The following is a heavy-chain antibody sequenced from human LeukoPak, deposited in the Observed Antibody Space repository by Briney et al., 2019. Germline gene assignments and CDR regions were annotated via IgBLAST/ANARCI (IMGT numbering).Heavy chain of an antibody. D-gene: IGHD5-24*01. CDR3: ARAGRWLQSDAFDI. CDR2: IYYSGST. J-gene: IGHJ3*02. V-gene: IGHV4-39*07. Sequence: PSETLSLTCTVSGGSISSSSYYWGWIRQPPGKGLEWIGSIYYSGSTYYNPSLKSRVTISVDTSKNQFSLKLSSVTAADTAVYYCARAGRWLQSDAFDIWGQGTMVTVSS. CDR1: GGSISSSSYY.